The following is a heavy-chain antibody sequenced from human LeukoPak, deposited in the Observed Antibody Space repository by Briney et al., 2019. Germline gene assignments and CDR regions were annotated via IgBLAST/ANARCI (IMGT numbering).Heavy chain of an antibody. D-gene: IGHD6-13*01. J-gene: IGHJ6*02. CDR2: IHYSGST. Sequence: SETLSLTCTVSGGSISSSSYYWGWIRQPPGQGLEWIGYIHYSGSTEYNPSLKSRVTISVDTSKNQFSLKLSSVTAADTAVYYCARGIFWAYSSSSRGMDVWGQGTTVTVSS. CDR3: ARGIFWAYSSSSRGMDV. CDR1: GGSISSSSYY. V-gene: IGHV4-61*05.